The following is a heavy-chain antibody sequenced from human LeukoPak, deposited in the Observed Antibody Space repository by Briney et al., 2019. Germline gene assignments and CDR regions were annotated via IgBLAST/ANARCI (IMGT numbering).Heavy chain of an antibody. V-gene: IGHV1-69*01. CDR3: ARFMFGVAAAGNYAFDI. CDR2: TIPIFGTA. Sequence: GASVKVSCKASGGTFSSYAISWVRQAPGQGLEWMGGTIPIFGTANYAQKFQGRVTITADESTSTAYMELSSLRSEDTAVYYCARFMFGVAAAGNYAFDIWGQGTMVTVSS. D-gene: IGHD6-13*01. J-gene: IGHJ3*02. CDR1: GGTFSSYA.